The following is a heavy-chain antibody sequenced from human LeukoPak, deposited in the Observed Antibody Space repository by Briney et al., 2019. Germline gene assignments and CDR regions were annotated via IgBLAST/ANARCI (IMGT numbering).Heavy chain of an antibody. Sequence: SETLSLTCTVSGGSISSGDYYWSWIRQPPGKGLEWIGYIYYSGSTNYNPSLKSRVTISVDTSKNQFSLKLSSVTAADTAVYYCASRYYGSGSYVDYWGQGTLVTVSS. CDR2: IYYSGST. D-gene: IGHD3-10*01. V-gene: IGHV4-61*08. CDR1: GGSISSGDYY. CDR3: ASRYYGSGSYVDY. J-gene: IGHJ4*02.